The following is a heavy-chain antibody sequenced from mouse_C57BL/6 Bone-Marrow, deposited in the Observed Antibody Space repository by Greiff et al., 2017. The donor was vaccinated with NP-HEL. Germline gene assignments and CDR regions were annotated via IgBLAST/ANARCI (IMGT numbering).Heavy chain of an antibody. CDR3: AREGDYYYGSSSFAY. D-gene: IGHD1-1*01. J-gene: IGHJ3*01. V-gene: IGHV1-81*01. CDR2: IYPRSGNT. Sequence: VQLQESGAELARPGASVKLSCKASGYTFTSYGISWVKHRTGQGLEWIGEIYPRSGNTYYNEKFKGKATLTADKSSSTAYMELRSLTSEDSAVYFCAREGDYYYGSSSFAYWGQGTLVTVSA. CDR1: GYTFTSYG.